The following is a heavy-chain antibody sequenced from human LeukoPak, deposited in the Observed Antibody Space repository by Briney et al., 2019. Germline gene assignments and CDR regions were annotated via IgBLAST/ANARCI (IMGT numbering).Heavy chain of an antibody. V-gene: IGHV1-2*02. CDR2: INPNSGGT. CDR3: ARHPREYCSGGSCCRFDH. Sequence: ASVKVSCKASGYTFTGYYMHWVRQAPGQGLEWMGWINPNSGGTNYAQKFQGRVTMTRDTSISTAYMELSRLRSDDTAVYYCARHPREYCSGGSCCRFDHWGQGTLVTVSS. CDR1: GYTFTGYY. D-gene: IGHD2-15*01. J-gene: IGHJ4*02.